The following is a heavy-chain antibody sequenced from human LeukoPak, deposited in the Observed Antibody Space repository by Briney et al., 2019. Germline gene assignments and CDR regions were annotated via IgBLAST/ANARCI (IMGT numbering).Heavy chain of an antibody. Sequence: SETLSLTCTVSGGSISSDYWSWIRQPPGKGLEWIGYIYYSGSTNYNPSLKSRVTISVDTSMNQFSLKLSSVTAADTAVYYCARALEWFGDVYYYGMDVWGQGTTVTVSS. V-gene: IGHV4-59*01. CDR1: GGSISSDY. CDR3: ARALEWFGDVYYYGMDV. D-gene: IGHD3-10*01. J-gene: IGHJ6*02. CDR2: IYYSGST.